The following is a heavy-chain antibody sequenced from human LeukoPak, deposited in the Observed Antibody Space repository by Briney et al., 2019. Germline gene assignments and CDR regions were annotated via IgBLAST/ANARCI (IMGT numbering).Heavy chain of an antibody. J-gene: IGHJ4*02. Sequence: QPGGSLRLSCAASGFTFSTYDMNWVRLAPGKGLEWVSCISRTTNTIYYADSVRGRFTISRDNAKNSFYLQMNSLRDEDTAVYFCARDSSGYYSPFDYWGQGTLVTVSA. CDR3: ARDSSGYYSPFDY. CDR2: ISRTTNTI. CDR1: GFTFSTYD. D-gene: IGHD3-22*01. V-gene: IGHV3-48*02.